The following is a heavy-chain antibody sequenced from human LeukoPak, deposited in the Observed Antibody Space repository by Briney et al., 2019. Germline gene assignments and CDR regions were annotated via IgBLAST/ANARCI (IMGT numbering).Heavy chain of an antibody. CDR1: GYIFTGYG. Sequence: GASVKVSCKASGYIFTGYGFNWVRQAPGQRLEWMGWINAGNGNTKYSQKFQGRVTITRDTSASTAYMELSSLRSEDTAVYYCASYTTPDAFDIWGQGTMVTVSS. CDR2: INAGNGNT. J-gene: IGHJ3*02. D-gene: IGHD1-26*01. CDR3: ASYTTPDAFDI. V-gene: IGHV1-3*01.